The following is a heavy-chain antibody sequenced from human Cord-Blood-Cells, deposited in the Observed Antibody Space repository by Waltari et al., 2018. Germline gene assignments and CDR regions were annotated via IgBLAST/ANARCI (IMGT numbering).Heavy chain of an antibody. Sequence: QVQLVQSGAEVKKPGASVKVPCKASGYPFTGYYIHCVRQAPGQGLEWMGWINPNSGGTNYAQKFQGRVTMTRDTSISTAYMELSRLRSDDTAVYYCARDLKGPRPYDYWGQGTLVTVSS. CDR2: INPNSGGT. J-gene: IGHJ4*02. V-gene: IGHV1-2*02. CDR1: GYPFTGYY. CDR3: ARDLKGPRPYDY.